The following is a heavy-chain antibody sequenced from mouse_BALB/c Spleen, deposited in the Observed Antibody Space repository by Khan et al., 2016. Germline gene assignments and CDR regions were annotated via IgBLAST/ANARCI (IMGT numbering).Heavy chain of an antibody. V-gene: IGHV1-77*01. J-gene: IGHJ4*01. CDR3: ARSYYGYFAMDY. D-gene: IGHD1-2*01. CDR1: GYTFTDYY. Sequence: QVRLQQSGTELPRPGASVKLSCKASGYTFTDYYLHWVKQRTGQGLEWIGEIFPGSGSTYYNEKFKDKASLTADTSSSTAYMQLSSLTSEDSAVYFCARSYYGYFAMDYWGHGASVTVSS. CDR2: IFPGSGST.